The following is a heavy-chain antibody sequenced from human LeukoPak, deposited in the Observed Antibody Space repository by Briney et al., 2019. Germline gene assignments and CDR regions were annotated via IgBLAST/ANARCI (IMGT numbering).Heavy chain of an antibody. Sequence: ASVKVSCKASGYTFTSNYIHWVRQAPGQGLEWMGMIYPRDGSTSYAQKFQGRVTVTRDTSTSTVHVELSGLRSENTVVYYCARDQEGFDYWGQGTLVTVSS. CDR3: ARDQEGFDY. CDR2: IYPRDGST. J-gene: IGHJ4*02. V-gene: IGHV1-46*01. CDR1: GYTFTSNY.